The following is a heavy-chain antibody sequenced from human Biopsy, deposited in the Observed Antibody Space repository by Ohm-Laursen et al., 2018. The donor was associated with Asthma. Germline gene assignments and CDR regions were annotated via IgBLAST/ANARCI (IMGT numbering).Heavy chain of an antibody. D-gene: IGHD5-12*01. CDR1: GYTFTSTVYG. CDR2: IRPHTGDT. CDR3: ARGYSGSDRIVYYYSGLEV. J-gene: IGHJ6*02. Sequence: SVKVSCKASGYTFTSTVYGISWVRQAPGQGLEWMGWIRPHTGDTNYAQMLRGRVTMTTDTSTSTAYMELRGLRSDDTAVYYCARGYSGSDRIVYYYSGLEVWGQGTTVTVSS. V-gene: IGHV1-18*01.